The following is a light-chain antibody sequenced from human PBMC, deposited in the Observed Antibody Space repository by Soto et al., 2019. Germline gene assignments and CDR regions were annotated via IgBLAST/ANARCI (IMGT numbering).Light chain of an antibody. Sequence: QSALTQPASVSGSPGQSITISCTGTSSDDGGYNYVSWYQQHPGKAPKLMIYEVSNRPSGVSNRFSGSKSGNTASLTISGRQAEDEADYDCSSYTSSSINYVFGTGTKLTVL. CDR3: SSYTSSSINYV. CDR2: EVS. V-gene: IGLV2-14*01. CDR1: SSDDGGYNY. J-gene: IGLJ1*01.